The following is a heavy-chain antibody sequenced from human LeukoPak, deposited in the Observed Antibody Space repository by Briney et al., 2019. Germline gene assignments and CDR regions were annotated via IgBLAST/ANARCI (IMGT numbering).Heavy chain of an antibody. CDR2: IYHSGST. Sequence: SETLSLTCAVSGYSISGGYYWGCVRQPPGKGLEWIGSIYHSGSTYYNASLKSRVTISVDTSKNQFSLELRSVTAADTAVYYCARHYYAPGAFDIWGQGTMVTVSS. CDR1: GYSISGGYY. V-gene: IGHV4-38-2*01. CDR3: ARHYYAPGAFDI. D-gene: IGHD2-2*01. J-gene: IGHJ3*02.